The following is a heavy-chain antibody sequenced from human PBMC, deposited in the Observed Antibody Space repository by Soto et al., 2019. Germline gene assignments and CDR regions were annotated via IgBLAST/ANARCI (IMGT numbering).Heavy chain of an antibody. CDR2: SSATGAGT. Sequence: EVQLLDSGGGLVQPGGSLRLSCAASGFTFSSYGMTWVRQAPGKGLEWVSFSSATGAGTYYPDSVKGRFTISGDNSKNTLYLQMTSLRADDTAVYYCAKDRRAGGNYGFYSDFWGQGALVIVSS. J-gene: IGHJ4*02. CDR1: GFTFSSYG. V-gene: IGHV3-23*01. CDR3: AKDRRAGGNYGFYSDF. D-gene: IGHD1-7*01.